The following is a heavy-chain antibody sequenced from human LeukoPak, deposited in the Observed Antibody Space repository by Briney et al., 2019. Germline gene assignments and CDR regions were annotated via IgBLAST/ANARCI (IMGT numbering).Heavy chain of an antibody. CDR3: AKCILTGYYKGYMDV. V-gene: IGHV3-23*01. J-gene: IGHJ6*03. D-gene: IGHD3-9*01. CDR2: ISGSGGST. CDR1: GFTFSDSY. Sequence: PGGSLRLSCAASGFTFSDSYMTWIRQAPGKGLEWVSAISGSGGSTYYADSVKGRFTISRDNSKNTLYLQMNSLRAEDTAVYYCAKCILTGYYKGYMDVWGKGTTVTISS.